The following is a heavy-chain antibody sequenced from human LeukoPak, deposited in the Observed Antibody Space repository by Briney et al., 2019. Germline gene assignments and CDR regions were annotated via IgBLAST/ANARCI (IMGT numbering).Heavy chain of an antibody. J-gene: IGHJ4*02. Sequence: GASVTVSFKASGYTFTGYYMHWVRQAPGQGLEWMGWINPNSGGTNYAQKFQDRVTMTRDTSISTAYMELSRLRSDDTAVYYCARVRSSRIRSFDYWGQGTLVTVSS. V-gene: IGHV1-2*02. CDR3: ARVRSSRIRSFDY. CDR2: INPNSGGT. D-gene: IGHD6-6*01. CDR1: GYTFTGYY.